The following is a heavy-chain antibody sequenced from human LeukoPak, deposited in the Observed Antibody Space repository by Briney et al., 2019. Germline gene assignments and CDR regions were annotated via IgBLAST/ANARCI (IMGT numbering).Heavy chain of an antibody. CDR1: GFTFTNYA. V-gene: IGHV3-23*01. CDR3: ARIGGWFGGLLYPY. Sequence: GSLRLSCAASGFTFTNYAMNWVRQAPGKGLEWVSDISGSGDKTYHADAVKGRFAISKDISKNTLYLQMDRLRAEDTAVYYCARIGGWFGGLLYPYWGQGILVTVSS. CDR2: ISGSGDKT. D-gene: IGHD3-10*01. J-gene: IGHJ4*02.